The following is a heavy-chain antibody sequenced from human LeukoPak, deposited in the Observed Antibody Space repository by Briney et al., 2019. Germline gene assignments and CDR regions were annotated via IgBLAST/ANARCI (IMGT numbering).Heavy chain of an antibody. CDR2: KYYSGST. J-gene: IGHJ4*02. CDR3: ARGRSYGFDFDS. CDR1: GVSINTCCYY. D-gene: IGHD5-18*01. V-gene: IGHV4-61*01. Sequence: SETLSLTCDVSGVSINTCCYYWIWIRQPPGEGLEWIGYKYYSGSTRYNSSLRSRLTISLDSSKNQFSLRLTSVTAADTAVYYCARGRSYGFDFDSWGPGTLVIVSS.